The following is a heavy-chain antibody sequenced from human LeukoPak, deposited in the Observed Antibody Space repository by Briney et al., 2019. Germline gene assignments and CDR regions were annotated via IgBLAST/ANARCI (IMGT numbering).Heavy chain of an antibody. CDR3: AKGPASSIAAAADLDY. J-gene: IGHJ4*02. Sequence: GGSLRLSCAASGLTFSSYAMGWVGQARGKGLEWVSGISGSGDSTYYADSMEGRFTISRDNSKNTLYLQMNSLKAEDTAVYYCAKGPASSIAAAADLDYWGQGTLVTVSS. CDR1: GLTFSSYA. D-gene: IGHD6-13*01. V-gene: IGHV3-23*01. CDR2: ISGSGDST.